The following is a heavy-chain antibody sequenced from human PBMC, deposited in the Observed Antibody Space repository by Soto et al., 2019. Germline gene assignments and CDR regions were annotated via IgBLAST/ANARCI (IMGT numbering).Heavy chain of an antibody. Sequence: QVQLVQSGAEVKKPGASVKVSCKASGYTLTSYYMHWGRQAPGQGLEWMGIINPSGGSTSYAQKFQGRVTMTRDTSTSTVYMELSSLRSEDTAVYYCARERQQQLAIFDYWGQGTLVTVSS. J-gene: IGHJ4*02. CDR2: INPSGGST. CDR3: ARERQQQLAIFDY. D-gene: IGHD6-13*01. CDR1: GYTLTSYY. V-gene: IGHV1-46*01.